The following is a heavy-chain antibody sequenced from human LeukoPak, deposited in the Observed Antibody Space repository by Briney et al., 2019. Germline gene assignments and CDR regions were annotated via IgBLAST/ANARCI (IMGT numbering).Heavy chain of an antibody. Sequence: PSETLSLTCTVSGGSISSYYWSWIRRPPGKGLEWIGYIYYTGSTSYNPPLKSRVTISLDTSKSQFSLRLTSVTAADTAVYYCASHGSSGHDPLTWGQGTLLTVSS. CDR1: GGSISSYY. J-gene: IGHJ4*02. CDR2: IYYTGST. V-gene: IGHV4-59*08. D-gene: IGHD5-12*01. CDR3: ASHGSSGHDPLT.